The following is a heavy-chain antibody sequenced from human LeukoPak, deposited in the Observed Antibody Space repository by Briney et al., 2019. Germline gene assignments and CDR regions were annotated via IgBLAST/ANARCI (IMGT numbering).Heavy chain of an antibody. CDR1: GYTFTGYS. D-gene: IGHD2-8*01. CDR2: INPNSGGT. V-gene: IGHV1-2*02. CDR3: ARWLGWDIVLMVYALDY. Sequence: ASVKVSCKASGYTFTGYSMHWVRQAPGQGLEWMGWINPNSGGTNYAQKFQGRVTMTRDTSISTAYMELSRLRSDDTAVYYCARWLGWDIVLMVYALDYWGQGTLVTLSS. J-gene: IGHJ4*02.